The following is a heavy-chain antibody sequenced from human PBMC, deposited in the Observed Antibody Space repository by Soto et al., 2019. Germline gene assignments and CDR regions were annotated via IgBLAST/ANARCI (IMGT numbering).Heavy chain of an antibody. CDR2: IYHSGST. J-gene: IGHJ4*02. D-gene: IGHD3-22*01. V-gene: IGHV4-30-2*01. CDR1: GGSISSGGYS. CDR3: ARTFYYYDSSGDQLRFDY. Sequence: PSETLSLTCAVSGGSISSGGYSWSWIRQPPGKGLEWIGYIYHSGSTYYNPFLKSRVTISVDRSKNQFSLKLSSVTAADTATYYCARTFYYYDSSGDQLRFDYWGQGTLVTVSS.